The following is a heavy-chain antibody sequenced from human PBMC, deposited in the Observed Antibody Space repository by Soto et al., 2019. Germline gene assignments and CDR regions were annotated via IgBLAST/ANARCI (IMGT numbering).Heavy chain of an antibody. V-gene: IGHV1-46*01. CDR3: ARVWGSYQAPSGGAGFDP. J-gene: IGHJ5*02. Sequence: ASVNVSCKSSGYTFTSYYIHWVRQAPGQGLEWMGIINPSGGSTSYAQKFQGRVTMTTDTSTNTAYMELRNLRSDDTAVYYCARVWGSYQAPSGGAGFDPWGQGTLVTV. CDR1: GYTFTSYY. CDR2: INPSGGST. D-gene: IGHD3-16*02.